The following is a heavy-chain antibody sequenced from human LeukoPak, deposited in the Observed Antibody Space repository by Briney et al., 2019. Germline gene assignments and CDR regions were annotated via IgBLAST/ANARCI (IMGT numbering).Heavy chain of an antibody. CDR2: INWNGGST. D-gene: IGHD3-22*01. CDR3: ARDATMIVVVPDDAFDI. CDR1: GFTFTTYW. V-gene: IGHV3-20*04. Sequence: PGESLRLSCAASGFTFTTYWMSWVRQAPGKGLEWVSGINWNGGSTGYADSVKGRFTISRDNAKNSLYLQMNSLRAEDTALYYCARDATMIVVVPDDAFDIWGQGTMVTVSS. J-gene: IGHJ3*02.